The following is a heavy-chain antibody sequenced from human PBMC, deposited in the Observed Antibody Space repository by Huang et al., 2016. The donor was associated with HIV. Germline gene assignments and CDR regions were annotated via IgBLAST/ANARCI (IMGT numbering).Heavy chain of an antibody. V-gene: IGHV3-7*01. J-gene: IGHJ6*02. CDR2: IKQEESEK. Sequence: VESGGRLVQPGGSIRLSCVGSTFRFGAYWMSWVRPSPGKGLGWGAKIKQEESEKNYLESLKGRFNNSRDKSKKVLFLEMNNVRVEDTATYYCATKTAAMDIWGQGTTVTVS. CDR3: ATKTAAMDI. D-gene: IGHD1-7*01. CDR1: TFRFGAYW.